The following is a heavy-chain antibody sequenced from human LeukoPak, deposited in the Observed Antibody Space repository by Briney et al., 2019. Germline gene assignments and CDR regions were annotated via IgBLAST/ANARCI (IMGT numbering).Heavy chain of an antibody. CDR3: ARRVAGDSPFDY. D-gene: IGHD4-17*01. CDR1: GGSVSSGSYY. J-gene: IGHJ4*02. CDR2: IYYSGST. V-gene: IGHV4-61*03. Sequence: PSETLSLTCTVSGGSVSSGSYYWSWIRQPPGKGLEWIGYIYYSGSTNYNPSLKSRVTISVDTSKNHFSLKLSSVTAADTAVYYCARRVAGDSPFDYWGQGTLVTVSS.